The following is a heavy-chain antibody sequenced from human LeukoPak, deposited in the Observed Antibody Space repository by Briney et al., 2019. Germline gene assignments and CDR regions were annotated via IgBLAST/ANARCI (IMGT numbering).Heavy chain of an antibody. CDR1: GFTFSSFG. CDR2: IWNDGSNS. CDR3: ASSMAYNCLDY. D-gene: IGHD5-24*01. J-gene: IGHJ4*02. Sequence: PGRSLRLSCAASGFTFSSFGMHWVRQAPGKGLEWVAVIWNDGSNSYYADSVKGRFTISRDNANNTLYLQMNSLRPEDTAVYYCASSMAYNCLDYWGQGTLVTVSS. V-gene: IGHV3-33*01.